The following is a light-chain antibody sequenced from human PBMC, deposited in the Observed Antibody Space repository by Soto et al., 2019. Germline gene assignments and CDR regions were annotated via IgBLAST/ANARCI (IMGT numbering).Light chain of an antibody. J-gene: IGLJ1*01. CDR1: SSDVGGFNF. CDR3: SSYTTSSTIV. Sequence: SVLTQPASGSGSPGQSITISCTGTSSDVGGFNFVSWYQQPPGKAPKLMIYDVSHRPSGVSNRFSGSKSGNTASLTISALQAEDEGDYYCSSYTTSSTIVFGTVTKVTVL. V-gene: IGLV2-14*01. CDR2: DVS.